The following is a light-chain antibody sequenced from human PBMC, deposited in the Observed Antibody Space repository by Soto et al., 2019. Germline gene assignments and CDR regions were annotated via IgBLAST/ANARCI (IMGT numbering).Light chain of an antibody. CDR3: QQYGSSPLT. Sequence: EIVLTQSPGTLSLSPGERATLSCRASQSVSSSYLAWYQQKPGQAPRLLIYGASSRATGIPDRFSGSGSVTDFTLTISRLEPADFAVYYCQQYGSSPLTFGGGTKVEIK. CDR1: QSVSSSY. V-gene: IGKV3-20*01. CDR2: GAS. J-gene: IGKJ4*01.